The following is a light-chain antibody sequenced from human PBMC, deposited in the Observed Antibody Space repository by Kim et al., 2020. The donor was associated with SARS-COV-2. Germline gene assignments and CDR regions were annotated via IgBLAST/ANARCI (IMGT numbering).Light chain of an antibody. CDR3: NSRDSSGNVV. CDR1: SLSNYF. J-gene: IGLJ2*01. Sequence: SSELTQDPAVSVALGQTVRITCQGDSLSNYFGSWYQQNPGQAPVLVIYGQNNRPSGIPDRFSGSTSGNTASLTITGAQAEDEADYYCNSRDSSGNVVFGGGTQLTVL. CDR2: GQN. V-gene: IGLV3-19*01.